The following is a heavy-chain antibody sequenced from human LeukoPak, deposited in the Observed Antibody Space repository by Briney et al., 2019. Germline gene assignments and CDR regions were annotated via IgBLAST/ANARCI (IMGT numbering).Heavy chain of an antibody. V-gene: IGHV3-69-1*01. CDR1: GFTFSNAW. J-gene: IGHJ4*02. CDR2: ISSSSYI. D-gene: IGHD3-9*01. Sequence: PGGSLRLSCAASGFTFSNAWMSWVRQAPGKGLEWVSSISSSSYIYYADSVKGRFTISRDNAKNSLYLQMNSLRAEDTAVYYCASSLRYFDWLLDYWGQGTLVTVSS. CDR3: ASSLRYFDWLLDY.